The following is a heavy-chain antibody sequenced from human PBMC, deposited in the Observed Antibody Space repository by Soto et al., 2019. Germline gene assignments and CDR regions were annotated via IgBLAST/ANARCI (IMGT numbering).Heavy chain of an antibody. CDR3: AGYSNSWSKYVKH. J-gene: IGHJ1*01. CDR1: GGSFSGYC. Sequence: SETLSLTCAVYGGSFSGYCRSWIRQTPGEGLEWVGDICHGGGANYNPSLKSRVSFSMDPSKNQFSLKLNSVMAADTAVYYCAGYSNSWSKYVKHWGRGSLVTVSS. CDR2: ICHGGGA. D-gene: IGHD6-13*01. V-gene: IGHV4-34*01.